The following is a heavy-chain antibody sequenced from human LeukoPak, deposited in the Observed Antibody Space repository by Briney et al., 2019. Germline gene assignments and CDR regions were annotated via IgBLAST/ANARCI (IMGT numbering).Heavy chain of an antibody. J-gene: IGHJ6*02. D-gene: IGHD4-17*01. CDR3: ARLTGLSSGTVTDYYYYGMDV. Sequence: SETLSLTCAVYGGSFSGYYWSWIRQPPGKGLEWIGEINHSGSTNYNPSLKSRVTISVDTSKNQFSLKLSSVTAADTAVYYCARLTGLSSGTVTDYYYYGMDVWGQGTTVTVSS. V-gene: IGHV4-34*01. CDR1: GGSFSGYY. CDR2: INHSGST.